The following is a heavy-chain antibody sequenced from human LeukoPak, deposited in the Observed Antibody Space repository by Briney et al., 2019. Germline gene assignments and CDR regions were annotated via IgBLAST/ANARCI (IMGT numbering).Heavy chain of an antibody. CDR2: IWYDGGNK. CDR1: GFTFSSYG. V-gene: IGHV3-33*06. D-gene: IGHD3-22*01. Sequence: PGGSLRLSCAASGFTFSSYGMHWVRQAPGKGLEWVAVIWYDGGNKYYADSVKGRFTISRDNSKNTLYLQMNSLRAEDTAVYYCAKVSDSSGYYATYCFDYWGQGTLVTVSS. CDR3: AKVSDSSGYYATYCFDY. J-gene: IGHJ4*02.